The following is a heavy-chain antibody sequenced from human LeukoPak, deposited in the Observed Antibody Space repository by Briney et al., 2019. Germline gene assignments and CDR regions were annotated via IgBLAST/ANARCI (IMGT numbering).Heavy chain of an antibody. CDR1: GYSFSNYW. J-gene: IGHJ5*02. CDR2: IYPGDSDT. D-gene: IGHD6-6*01. Sequence: PGESLKISCKGPGYSFSNYWSGWVRQIPGKGLEWMGIIYPGDSDTRYSPSFQGQVTISADQSISTAFLQWSNLKASDTAMYYCARLRARTSVTGGWFDPWGQGKRVIVSS. CDR3: ARLRARTSVTGGWFDP. V-gene: IGHV5-51*01.